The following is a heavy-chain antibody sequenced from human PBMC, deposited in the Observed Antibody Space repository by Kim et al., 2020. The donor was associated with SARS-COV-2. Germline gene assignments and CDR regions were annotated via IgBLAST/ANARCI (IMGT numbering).Heavy chain of an antibody. CDR3: TTGGWFGELSARDY. D-gene: IGHD3-10*01. V-gene: IGHV3-15*01. J-gene: IGHJ4*02. Sequence: AAPVKGRFTISRDDAKNTLYVQMNILKTEDTAVYYCTTGGWFGELSARDYWRQGTLVTVSS.